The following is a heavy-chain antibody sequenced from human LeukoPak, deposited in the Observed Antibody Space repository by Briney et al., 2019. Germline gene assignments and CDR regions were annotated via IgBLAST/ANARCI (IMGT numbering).Heavy chain of an antibody. V-gene: IGHV3-30*04. CDR2: ISYDGSNK. CDR1: GFTFSSYA. Sequence: PWGSLRRYCAASGFTFSSYAMHWVRQAPGKGREWVAVISYDGSNKYYADSVKGRFTISRDNSKNTLYLQMTSLRAEDTAVYYCARDTAMAGFDAFDIWGQGTMVTVSS. J-gene: IGHJ3*02. CDR3: ARDTAMAGFDAFDI. D-gene: IGHD5-18*01.